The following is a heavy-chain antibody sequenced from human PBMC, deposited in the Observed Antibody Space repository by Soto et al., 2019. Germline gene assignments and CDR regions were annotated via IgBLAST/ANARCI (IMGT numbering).Heavy chain of an antibody. CDR3: AKNQGVELVPLATVDWFDP. CDR2: ISGSGLKK. V-gene: IGHV3-23*01. D-gene: IGHD1-26*01. J-gene: IGHJ5*02. Sequence: PCWSLRLSCAACGLNFENVGMSLVHKAPGKGMEWISSISGSGLKKYYADSVKGRFTISRDNSKSRVCLELNNLSSEDTAVYHCAKNQGVELVPLATVDWFDPWGQGSVFTVSS. CDR1: GLNFENVG.